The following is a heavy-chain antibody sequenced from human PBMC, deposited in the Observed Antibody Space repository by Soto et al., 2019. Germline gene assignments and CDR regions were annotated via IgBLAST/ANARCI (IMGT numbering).Heavy chain of an antibody. D-gene: IGHD2-21*01. CDR1: GFTFTNAW. Sequence: PGGSLRLSYAASGFTFTNAWMSWVRQAPGKGLEWVGRIKRKTDGETTDYAAFVEGRFTISRDDSKNTLYLEMNSLKTEDTAVYYCFTDRTYSPIDSWGQRTLVTVSS. V-gene: IGHV3-15*01. CDR2: IKRKTDGETT. CDR3: FTDRTYSPIDS. J-gene: IGHJ4*02.